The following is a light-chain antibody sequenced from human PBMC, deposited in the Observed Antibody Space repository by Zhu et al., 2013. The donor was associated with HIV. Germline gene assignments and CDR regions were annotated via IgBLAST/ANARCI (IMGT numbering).Light chain of an antibody. CDR2: AAS. Sequence: DIQMTQSPSSLSASVGDSVTITCRASQDISYSLAWFQQKPGKAPRSLIYAASNLQSGVPSKFSGSGSGTDFTLTIISLQPEDIATYYCQHYANVPITFGQGTRLDIK. J-gene: IGKJ5*01. CDR3: QHYANVPIT. CDR1: QDISYS. V-gene: IGKV1-16*02.